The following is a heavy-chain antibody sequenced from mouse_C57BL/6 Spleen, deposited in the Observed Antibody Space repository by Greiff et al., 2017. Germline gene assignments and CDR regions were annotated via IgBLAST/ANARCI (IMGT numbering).Heavy chain of an antibody. CDR1: GFTFTDYY. Sequence: EVKLMESGGGLVQPGGSLSLSCAASGFTFTDYYMSWVRQPPGKALEWLGFIRNKANGYTTEYSASVKGRFTIARDNSQSILYLQMNALRAEDSATYYCARYSNCLFAYWGQGTLVTVSA. D-gene: IGHD2-1*01. V-gene: IGHV7-3*01. CDR3: ARYSNCLFAY. J-gene: IGHJ3*01. CDR2: IRNKANGYTT.